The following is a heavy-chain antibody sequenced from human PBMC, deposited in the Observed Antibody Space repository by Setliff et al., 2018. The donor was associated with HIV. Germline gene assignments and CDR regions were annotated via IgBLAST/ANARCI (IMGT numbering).Heavy chain of an antibody. D-gene: IGHD6-6*01. J-gene: IGHJ4*02. CDR2: IYISGTT. Sequence: SETLSLTCTVSGDSISSGSYYWSWIRQTPGKGLEWIGRIYISGTTNYNPSLKSRVTISVDTSKNQFSLKLSSVTAADTAVYYCAREGQIAARALDYWGQGTLVTVSS. CDR3: AREGQIAARALDY. CDR1: GDSISSGSYY. V-gene: IGHV4-61*02.